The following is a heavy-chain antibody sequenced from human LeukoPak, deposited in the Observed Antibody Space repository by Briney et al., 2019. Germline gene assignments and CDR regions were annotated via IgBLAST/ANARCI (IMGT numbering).Heavy chain of an antibody. CDR3: ARHAASITIFGVVIDYMDV. V-gene: IGHV4-39*01. CDR2: IYYSGST. Sequence: PETLSLTCTVSGGSISSSSYYWGWIRQPPGKGLEWIGSIYYSGSTYYNPSLKSRVTISVDTSKNQFSLKLSSVTAADTAVYYCARHAASITIFGVVIDYMDVWGKGTTVTVSS. CDR1: GGSISSSSYY. J-gene: IGHJ6*03. D-gene: IGHD3-3*01.